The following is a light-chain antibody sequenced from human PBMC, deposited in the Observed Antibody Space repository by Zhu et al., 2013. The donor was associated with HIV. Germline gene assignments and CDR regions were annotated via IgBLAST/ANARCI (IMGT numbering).Light chain of an antibody. CDR1: QSISSS. V-gene: IGKV1-39*01. J-gene: IGKJ3*01. CDR2: AAS. Sequence: DIQMTQSPSSLSASVGDRVTITCRASQSISSSLNWYQQIPGKAPDLLIYAASSLQTGVPSRFSGSGSGTDFTLTISSLQPEDFATYYCQQTYSIPFTFGPGTKVDLK. CDR3: QQTYSIPFT.